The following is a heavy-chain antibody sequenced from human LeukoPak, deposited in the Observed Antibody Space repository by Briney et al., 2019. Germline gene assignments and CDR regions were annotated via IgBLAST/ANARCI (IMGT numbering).Heavy chain of an antibody. V-gene: IGHV4-34*01. CDR2: INHSGST. Sequence: SETLSLTCAVYGGSFSGYYWSWIRQPPGKGLEWIGEINHSGSTNYNPSLKSRVTISVDTSKNQFSLKLSSVTAAGTAVYYCARVGFWEQMVRGTHYYYYYMDVWGKGTTVTISS. CDR3: ARVGFWEQMVRGTHYYYYYMDV. J-gene: IGHJ6*03. D-gene: IGHD3-10*01. CDR1: GGSFSGYY.